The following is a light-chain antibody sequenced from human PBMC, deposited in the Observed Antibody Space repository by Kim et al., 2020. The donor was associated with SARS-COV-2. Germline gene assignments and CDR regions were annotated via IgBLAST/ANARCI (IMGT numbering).Light chain of an antibody. V-gene: IGLV6-57*03. J-gene: IGLJ3*02. CDR3: QSYGARSQV. CDR2: EDD. CDR1: SGSIDSNY. Sequence: NFMLTQPHSVSGSQGKTVTISCTRSSGSIDSNYVQWYQQRPGSAPITVIYEDDRRPSGVPDRFSGSIDRSSNSASLTISGLKPDDEADYYCQSYGARSQVFGGGTQLTVL.